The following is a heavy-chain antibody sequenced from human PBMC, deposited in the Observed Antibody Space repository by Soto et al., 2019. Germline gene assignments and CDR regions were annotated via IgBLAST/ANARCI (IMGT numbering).Heavy chain of an antibody. CDR2: TRNKASSYTR. CDR3: AREGSSSGPDYEY. J-gene: IGHJ4*02. Sequence: EVQLVESGGGLVRPGGSLRLPFAASGFTFGDSYINWVRQAPGKGLEWVGRTRNKASSYTRDYAASVKGRFTISRDDSKNSLYLQMNSLKTEDTAVYYCAREGSSSGPDYEYWGQGTLVTVSS. D-gene: IGHD3-22*01. CDR1: GFTFGDSY. V-gene: IGHV3-72*01.